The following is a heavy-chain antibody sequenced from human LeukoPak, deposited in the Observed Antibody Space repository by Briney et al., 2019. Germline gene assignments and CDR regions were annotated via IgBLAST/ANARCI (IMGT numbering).Heavy chain of an antibody. J-gene: IGHJ4*02. CDR3: ARDDFMVRGVPFDY. Sequence: GGSLRLSCAASGFTFSSYAMHWVRQAPGKGLEWVAFIRYDGSNKYYADSVKGRFTISRDNSKNTLCLQMNSLRAEDTAVYYCARDDFMVRGVPFDYWGQGTLVTVSS. V-gene: IGHV3-30*02. CDR2: IRYDGSNK. CDR1: GFTFSSYA. D-gene: IGHD3-10*01.